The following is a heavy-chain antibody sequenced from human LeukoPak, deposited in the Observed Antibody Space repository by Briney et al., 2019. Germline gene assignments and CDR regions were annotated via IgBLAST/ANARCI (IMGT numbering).Heavy chain of an antibody. CDR2: ISWDGGST. CDR1: GFTVDDYA. Sequence: GRSLRLSCAASGFTVDDYAMHWVRQAPGKGLEWVSLISWDGGSTYYADSVKGRFTISRDNSRHTLYLQMNSLGAEDTALYYCAKDKEYSGFGPILSGYYYGMDVWGKGTTVTVSS. V-gene: IGHV3-43D*04. D-gene: IGHD5-12*01. J-gene: IGHJ6*04. CDR3: AKDKEYSGFGPILSGYYYGMDV.